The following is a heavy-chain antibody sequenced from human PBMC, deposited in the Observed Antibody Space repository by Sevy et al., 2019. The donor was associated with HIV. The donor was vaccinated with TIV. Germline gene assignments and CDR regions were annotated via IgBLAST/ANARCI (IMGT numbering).Heavy chain of an antibody. CDR2: INPNSDGT. Sequence: ASVKVSCKASGYTFTGYYMHWVRQAPGQGLEWMGWINPNSDGTNYAQKFQGRVTMTRDTSISTAYMELSRLRSDDTAVYYCARVPLAAADPFDYWGQGTLVTVSS. J-gene: IGHJ4*02. V-gene: IGHV1-2*02. D-gene: IGHD6-13*01. CDR3: ARVPLAAADPFDY. CDR1: GYTFTGYY.